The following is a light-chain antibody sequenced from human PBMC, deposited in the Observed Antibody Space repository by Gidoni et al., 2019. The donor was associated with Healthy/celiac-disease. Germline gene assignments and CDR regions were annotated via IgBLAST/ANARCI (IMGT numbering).Light chain of an antibody. CDR3: QQYNNWPPFT. Sequence: EIVMTQSPATLSVSPGERATLSCRASQSVSSNLAWYQQKPGQAPRRLIFGASTRATGVPARFSGSGSGTEFTLTISSLQSEDFAVYFCQQYNNWPPFTFXPXTKVD. V-gene: IGKV3-15*01. CDR2: GAS. CDR1: QSVSSN. J-gene: IGKJ3*01.